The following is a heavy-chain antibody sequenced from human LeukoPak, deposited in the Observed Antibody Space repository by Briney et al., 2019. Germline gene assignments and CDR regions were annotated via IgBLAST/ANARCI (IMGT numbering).Heavy chain of an antibody. CDR3: ARVLQWLGRFDY. Sequence: PSETLPLTCTVSGGSISSGGYYWSWIRQHPGKGLEWIGYIYYSGSTYYNPSLKSRVTISVDTSKNQFSLKLSSVTAADTAVYYCARVLQWLGRFDYWGQGTLVTVSS. V-gene: IGHV4-31*03. D-gene: IGHD6-19*01. CDR2: IYYSGST. CDR1: GGSISSGGYY. J-gene: IGHJ4*02.